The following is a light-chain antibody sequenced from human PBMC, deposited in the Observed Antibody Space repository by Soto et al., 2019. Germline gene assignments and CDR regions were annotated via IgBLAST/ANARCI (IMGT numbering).Light chain of an antibody. CDR2: DSS. J-gene: IGKJ1*01. V-gene: IGKV3D-20*02. Sequence: ELVLTQSPGTLSLSPGERATLSCRASQSVSSNYLAWYQQKPGQAPRLLIYDSSNRATGIPARFSGSGSGTDFTLTISSLEPEDFAVYYCQQRSDWWTFGQGTKVDIK. CDR1: QSVSSNY. CDR3: QQRSDWWT.